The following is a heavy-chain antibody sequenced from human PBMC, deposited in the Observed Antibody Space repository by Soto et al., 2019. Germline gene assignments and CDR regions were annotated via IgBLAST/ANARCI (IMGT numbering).Heavy chain of an antibody. Sequence: SETLSLTYAVYGGSFSGYYWSWIRQPPGKGLEWIGEINHSGSTNYNPSLKSRVTISVDTSKNQFSLKLSSVTAADTAVYYCASSPHYDILTGYYIPTLDYWGQGTLVTSPQ. CDR3: ASSPHYDILTGYYIPTLDY. D-gene: IGHD3-9*01. V-gene: IGHV4-34*01. J-gene: IGHJ4*02. CDR1: GGSFSGYY. CDR2: INHSGST.